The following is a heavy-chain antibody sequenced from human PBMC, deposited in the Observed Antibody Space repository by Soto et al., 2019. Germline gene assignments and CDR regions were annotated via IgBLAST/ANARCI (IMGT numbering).Heavy chain of an antibody. CDR3: ARDCGDCYDY. J-gene: IGHJ4*02. CDR1: GYTFTSYY. CDR2: INPSGGST. Sequence: ASVKVSCKASGYTFTSYYMHWVRQAPGQGLEWMETINPSGGSTSYAQKFQGRVTMTRDTSTSTVYMELSSLRSEDTAVYYCARDCGDCYDYWGQGTRVTDSS. D-gene: IGHD4-17*01. V-gene: IGHV1-46*01.